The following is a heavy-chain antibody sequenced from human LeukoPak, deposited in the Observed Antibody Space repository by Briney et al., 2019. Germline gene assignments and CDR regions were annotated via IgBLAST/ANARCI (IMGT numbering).Heavy chain of an antibody. D-gene: IGHD6-13*01. CDR1: GFTFSSYG. CDR2: IWYDGSNK. Sequence: GGSLRLSCAASGFTFSSYGMHWVRQAPGKGLEWVAVIWYDGSNKYYADSVKGRLTISRDNSKNTLYLQMNSLRAEDTAVYYCVRDGIAAAGTQAFDIWGQGTMVTVSS. V-gene: IGHV3-33*01. CDR3: VRDGIAAAGTQAFDI. J-gene: IGHJ3*02.